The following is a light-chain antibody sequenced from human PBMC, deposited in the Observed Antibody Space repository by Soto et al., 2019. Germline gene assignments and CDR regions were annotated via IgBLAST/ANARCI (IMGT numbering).Light chain of an antibody. CDR1: QSIRRS. CDR3: QHYNSYSEA. J-gene: IGKJ1*01. CDR2: AAS. Sequence: DIQMTQSPSSLSASVADRVTITCRASQSIRRSLNWYQQKPGKAPKLLIYAASSLQSGVPSRFSGSGPGTEFTLTISSLQPDDFATYYCQHYNSYSEAFGQGTKVDIK. V-gene: IGKV1-5*01.